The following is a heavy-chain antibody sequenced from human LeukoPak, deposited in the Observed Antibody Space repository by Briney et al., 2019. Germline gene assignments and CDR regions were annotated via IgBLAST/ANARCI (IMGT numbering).Heavy chain of an antibody. V-gene: IGHV1-18*01. CDR1: GYTFTAYY. J-gene: IGHJ4*02. CDR3: ARDIPPLYYDSSGYYYDY. CDR2: ISAYNGNT. Sequence: ASVKVSRKASGYTFTAYYTRWVRQAPGQGLEWMGWISAYNGNTNYAQKLQGRVTMTTDTSTSTAYMELRSLRSDDTAVYYCARDIPPLYYDSSGYYYDYWGQGTLVTVSS. D-gene: IGHD3-22*01.